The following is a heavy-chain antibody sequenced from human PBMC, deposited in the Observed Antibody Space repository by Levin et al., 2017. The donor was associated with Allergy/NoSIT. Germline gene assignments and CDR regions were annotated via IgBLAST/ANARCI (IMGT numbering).Heavy chain of an antibody. CDR3: ARDPATSGYYPDS. Sequence: GGSLRLSCAASGFTFSTYSMNWVRQAPGKGLEWISYISSSSTTISSAYSVQGRFSISRDNAKNSLYLQMNNLRDEDTAVYYCARDPATSGYYPDSWGQGTLVTVSS. CDR2: ISSSSTTI. V-gene: IGHV3-48*02. J-gene: IGHJ4*02. D-gene: IGHD3-22*01. CDR1: GFTFSTYS.